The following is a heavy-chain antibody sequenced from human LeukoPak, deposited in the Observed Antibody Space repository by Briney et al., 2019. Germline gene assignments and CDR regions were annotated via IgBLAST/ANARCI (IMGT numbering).Heavy chain of an antibody. Sequence: PSETLSLTCSVSGGSSSNYYWSWIRQPPGKGLEWIGYIYYSGSTNYNPSLKSRVTISVDTSKNQFSLKLSSVTAADTAVYYCARAVYGGSGRYSVYYYYYMDVWGKGTTVTIAS. CDR2: IYYSGST. D-gene: IGHD3-10*01. CDR1: GGSSSNYY. J-gene: IGHJ6*03. V-gene: IGHV4-59*01. CDR3: ARAVYGGSGRYSVYYYYYMDV.